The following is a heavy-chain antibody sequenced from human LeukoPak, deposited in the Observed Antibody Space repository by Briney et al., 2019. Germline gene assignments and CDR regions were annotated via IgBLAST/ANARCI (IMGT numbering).Heavy chain of an antibody. V-gene: IGHV3-43D*03. CDR3: AKDNNWEAWFDP. D-gene: IGHD1-20*01. CDR2: ISWDGGST. CDR1: GFKFDDYG. Sequence: PGGSLRLSCTASGFKFDDYGMTWVRQAPGKGLEWVSLISWDGGSTYYADSVKGRFTISRDNSKNSLYLQMNSLRAEDTALYYCAKDNNWEAWFDPWGQGTLVTVSS. J-gene: IGHJ5*02.